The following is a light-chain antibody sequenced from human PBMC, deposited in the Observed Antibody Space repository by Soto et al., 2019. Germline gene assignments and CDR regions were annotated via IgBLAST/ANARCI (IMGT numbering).Light chain of an antibody. CDR2: AAS. CDR1: QDISNY. V-gene: IGKV1-27*01. Sequence: DIQMTQSPSSLSASVGDRVTITCRASQDISNYLAWYQQKPGKVPKLLISAASTLQSGVPSRFSGSGSGTESTLAISSLQPEDVATYYCQKYNNAPLLTFGGGTKVEIK. CDR3: QKYNNAPLLT. J-gene: IGKJ4*01.